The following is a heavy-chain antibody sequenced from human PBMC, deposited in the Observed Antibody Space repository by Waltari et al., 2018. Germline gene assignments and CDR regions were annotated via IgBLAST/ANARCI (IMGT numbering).Heavy chain of an antibody. Sequence: EVQLVESGGGLVQPGGSLRLSCAASGFTFSSYWLSWVRQAPGKGLEWVANIEHDGREKYYVDSVKGRFTISRDNAKNSLYLQMNSLRAEDTAVYYCARDQLGYCSSTSCPAGFDPWGQGTLVTVSS. D-gene: IGHD2-2*01. CDR1: GFTFSSYW. V-gene: IGHV3-7*01. J-gene: IGHJ5*02. CDR2: IEHDGREK. CDR3: ARDQLGYCSSTSCPAGFDP.